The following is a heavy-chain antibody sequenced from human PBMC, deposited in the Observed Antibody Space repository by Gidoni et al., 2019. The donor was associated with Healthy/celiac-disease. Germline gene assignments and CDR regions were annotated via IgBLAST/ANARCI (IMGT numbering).Heavy chain of an antibody. D-gene: IGHD4-17*01. CDR1: GFPFGSYW. CDR3: ARDMGDYGAQNHMLY. CDR2: INSDGSST. J-gene: IGHJ4*02. V-gene: IGHV3-74*01. Sequence: EVQLVESGGGLVQPGGSLRLSCAASGFPFGSYWMHWVRQAPGKGLVWVSRINSDGSSTSYADSVKGRFTISRDNAKNTLYLQMNSLRAEDTAVYYCARDMGDYGAQNHMLYWGQGTLVTVSS.